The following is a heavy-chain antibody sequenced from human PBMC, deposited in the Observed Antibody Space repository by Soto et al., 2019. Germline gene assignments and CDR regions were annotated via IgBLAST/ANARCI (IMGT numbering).Heavy chain of an antibody. CDR3: AREGFIGGYYYGMDV. Sequence: RASVKVSCKASGYTFTGYYMHWVRQAPGQGLEWMGWINPNSGGTNYAQKFQGRVTMTRDTSISTAYMELSRLRSDDTAVYYCAREGFIGGYYYGMDVWGQGTTVTVSS. CDR2: INPNSGGT. V-gene: IGHV1-2*02. J-gene: IGHJ6*02. CDR1: GYTFTGYY. D-gene: IGHD1-26*01.